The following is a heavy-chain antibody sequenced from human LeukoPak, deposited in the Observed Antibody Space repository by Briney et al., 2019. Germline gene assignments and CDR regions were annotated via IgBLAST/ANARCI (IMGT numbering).Heavy chain of an antibody. CDR2: SRGSGGTT. J-gene: IGHJ4*02. Sequence: GGSLRLSCAASGFTFSTYAMRWVPHAPGKGPECVSASRGSGGTTFYAASEEGRFTISRDNSKNTLYLQMDSLRAEDTAVYYCAKPDLPGTAINYYFDCWGQGTLVAVSS. V-gene: IGHV3-23*01. D-gene: IGHD6-13*01. CDR1: GFTFSTYA. CDR3: AKPDLPGTAINYYFDC.